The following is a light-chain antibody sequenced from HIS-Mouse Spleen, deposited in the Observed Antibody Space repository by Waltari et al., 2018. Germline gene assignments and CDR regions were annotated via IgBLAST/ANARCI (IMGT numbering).Light chain of an antibody. CDR1: ISDVVSYNL. CDR3: CSYAGSSTWV. J-gene: IGLJ3*02. CDR2: EGS. V-gene: IGLV2-23*01. Sequence: QSALTQPASVSGSPGPSITIACTGTISDVVSYNLVSWYQQNPAKAPKLMIYEGSKRPSGVSNRFSGSKSGNTASLTISGLQAEDEADYYCCSYAGSSTWVFGGGTKLTVL.